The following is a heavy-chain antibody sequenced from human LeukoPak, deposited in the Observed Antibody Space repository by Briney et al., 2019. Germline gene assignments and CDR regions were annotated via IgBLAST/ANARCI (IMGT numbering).Heavy chain of an antibody. CDR1: GFTFSNYA. J-gene: IGHJ4*02. CDR2: ISNNGIGT. Sequence: GGSLRLSCAASGFTFSNYAMSWVRQAPGKGLEWVSGISNNGIGTYYADSVKGRFTISRDISEKTLSLQMSSLRVQDTAVYYCAKRGVRGGRFHYWGQGTPVIVSS. CDR3: AKRGVRGGRFHY. D-gene: IGHD3-10*01. V-gene: IGHV3-23*01.